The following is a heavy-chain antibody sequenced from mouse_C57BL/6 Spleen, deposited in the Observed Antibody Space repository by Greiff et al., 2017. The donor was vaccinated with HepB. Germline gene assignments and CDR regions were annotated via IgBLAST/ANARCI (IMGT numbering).Heavy chain of an antibody. V-gene: IGHV5-16*01. Sequence: EVQRVESEGGLVQPGSSMKLSCTASGFTFSDYYMAWVRQVPEKGLEWVANINYDGSSTYYLDSLKSRFIISRDNAKNILYLQVSSLKSEDTATYYCARDREYGNYVGSAMDYWGQGTSVTVSS. CDR3: ARDREYGNYVGSAMDY. D-gene: IGHD2-10*02. CDR2: INYDGSST. CDR1: GFTFSDYY. J-gene: IGHJ4*01.